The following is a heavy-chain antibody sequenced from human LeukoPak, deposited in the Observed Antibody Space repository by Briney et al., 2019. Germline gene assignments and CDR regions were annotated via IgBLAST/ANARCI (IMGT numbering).Heavy chain of an antibody. CDR3: ARGRVEMATIAFDY. D-gene: IGHD5-24*01. Sequence: SETLSLTCTVSGGSISSYYWSWIRQPPGKGLEWIGYIYYSGSTNYNPSLKSRVTISVDTSKNQFSLKLSSVTAADTAVYYCARGRVEMATIAFDYWGQGTLVTVSS. CDR2: IYYSGST. J-gene: IGHJ4*02. V-gene: IGHV4-59*01. CDR1: GGSISSYY.